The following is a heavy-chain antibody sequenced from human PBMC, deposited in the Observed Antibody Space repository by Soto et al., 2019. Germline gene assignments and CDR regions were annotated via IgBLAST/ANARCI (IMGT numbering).Heavy chain of an antibody. CDR2: IIPMYGPA. V-gene: IGHV1-69*01. Sequence: QVPLVQSGAEVKKPGSSVTVSCKASGGTFSSYAIHWVRQAPGQGLEWMGGIIPMYGPAKYAQRFQGRVTINADESTTTVYMELTSLTSQDTAVYYCAGVTSMVRGVIDNWFDPWGHGTLVTVSS. D-gene: IGHD3-10*01. CDR1: GGTFSSYA. CDR3: AGVTSMVRGVIDNWFDP. J-gene: IGHJ5*02.